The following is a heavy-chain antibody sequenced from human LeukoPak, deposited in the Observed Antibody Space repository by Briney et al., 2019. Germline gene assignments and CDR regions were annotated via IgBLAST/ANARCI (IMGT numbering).Heavy chain of an antibody. Sequence: PGGTLRLSCAASGFTFSSYCMRWVRQAPGKGLEWVANIKQDGSEKYYVDSVKDRFTISRDNAKNSLYLQMNSLRAEDTAVYYCARAPSGYEPFDFWGQGTLVTVSS. D-gene: IGHD5-12*01. CDR3: ARAPSGYEPFDF. J-gene: IGHJ4*02. CDR1: GFTFSSYC. V-gene: IGHV3-7*01. CDR2: IKQDGSEK.